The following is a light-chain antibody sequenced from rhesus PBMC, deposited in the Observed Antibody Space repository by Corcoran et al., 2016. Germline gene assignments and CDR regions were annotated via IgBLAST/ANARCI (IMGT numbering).Light chain of an antibody. CDR2: DAS. CDR3: LQHNSYPFT. V-gene: IGKV1S13*01. Sequence: DIQMTQSPSSLSASVGDRVTITCRASQGINHYLSWYQQKPGKAPKLLIYDASSLGSGVPSRFSGSGSGTDFALTISSLQPEDFAVYYCLQHNSYPFTFGPGTKLDIK. J-gene: IGKJ3*01. CDR1: QGINHY.